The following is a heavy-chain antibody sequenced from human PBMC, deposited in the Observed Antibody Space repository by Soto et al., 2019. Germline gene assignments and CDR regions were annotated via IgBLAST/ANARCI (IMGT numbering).Heavy chain of an antibody. D-gene: IGHD3-10*01. CDR3: AKGRGGAYYYYGLDV. CDR2: ISGSGATT. CDR1: GFTFNTYA. V-gene: IGHV3-23*01. J-gene: IGHJ6*02. Sequence: EVQLLESGGGLVQPGESLTLSCAASGFTFNTYAMTWARRAPGKGLEWVSAISGSGATTFVAVCEKGRFTITRDNSKDTLYIQMNSQRAEDTAIYYCAKGRGGAYYYYGLDVWGQGTTVTVSS.